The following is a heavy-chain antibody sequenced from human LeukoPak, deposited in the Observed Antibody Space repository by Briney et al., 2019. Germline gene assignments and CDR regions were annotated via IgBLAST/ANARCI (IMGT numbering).Heavy chain of an antibody. CDR2: IYYSGST. CDR1: GGSISSYY. Sequence: PSETLSLTCTVSGGSISSYYWSWIRQPPGKGLEWIGYIYYSGSTNYNPSLKSRVTISVDTSKNQFSLKLSSVTAADTAVYYCARCEVGGSSGWYYFDYWGQGTLVTVSS. V-gene: IGHV4-59*01. J-gene: IGHJ4*02. CDR3: ARCEVGGSSGWYYFDY. D-gene: IGHD6-19*01.